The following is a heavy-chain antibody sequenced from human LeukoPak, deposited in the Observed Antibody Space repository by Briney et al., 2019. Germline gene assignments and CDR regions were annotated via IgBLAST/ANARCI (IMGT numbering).Heavy chain of an antibody. CDR2: VYLGGST. CDR1: GASFNYYY. D-gene: IGHD2-21*01. Sequence: SETLSLTCNVSGASFNYYYWSWIRQPAGKGLEWIGRVYLGGSTNNNPNLKSRVMMSLDKANNQFSLRLSSVTAADTATYYCARDHCDDAACYPFDRWGQGTLVTVSS. CDR3: ARDHCDDAACYPFDR. J-gene: IGHJ4*02. V-gene: IGHV4-4*07.